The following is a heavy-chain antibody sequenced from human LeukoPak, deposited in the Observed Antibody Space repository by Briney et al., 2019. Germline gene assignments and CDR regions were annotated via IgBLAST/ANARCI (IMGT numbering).Heavy chain of an antibody. D-gene: IGHD3-22*01. CDR2: ISGSGGST. CDR1: GFTFSSYA. J-gene: IGHJ4*02. CDR3: AQRPDSSGYYDY. Sequence: PGGSLRLSCAASGFTFSSYAMSWVRQAPGKGLEWVSAISGSGGSTYYADPVKGRFTISRDNSKNTLYLQMNSLRAEDTAVYYCAQRPDSSGYYDYWGQGTLVTVSS. V-gene: IGHV3-23*01.